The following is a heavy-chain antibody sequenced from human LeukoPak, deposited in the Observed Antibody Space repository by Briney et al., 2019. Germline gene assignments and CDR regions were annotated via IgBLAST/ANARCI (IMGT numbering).Heavy chain of an antibody. V-gene: IGHV3-23*01. Sequence: GGSLRLSCAASGFTFRDYAMTWVRQAPGKGPEWVSTFTAGGNSTYYADSVKGRFIITRDNSKDTLYLQMNSLRAEDTAVYYCAKVLSKIYIYGPFDYWGQGSLVTVSS. CDR1: GFTFRDYA. CDR3: AKVLSKIYIYGPFDY. CDR2: FTAGGNST. J-gene: IGHJ4*02. D-gene: IGHD5-18*01.